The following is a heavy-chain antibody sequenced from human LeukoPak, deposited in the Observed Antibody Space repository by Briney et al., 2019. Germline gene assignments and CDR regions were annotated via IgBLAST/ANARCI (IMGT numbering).Heavy chain of an antibody. CDR3: ARVFYDSSGYAGCRFDP. V-gene: IGHV1-2*02. J-gene: IGHJ5*02. Sequence: ASVKVSCKASGYTFTGYYMHWVRQAPGQGLEWMGWINPNSGGTNYAQKFQGRVTMTRDTSISTAYMELSRLRSDDTAVYYCARVFYDSSGYAGCRFDPWGQGTLVTVSS. CDR1: GYTFTGYY. D-gene: IGHD3-22*01. CDR2: INPNSGGT.